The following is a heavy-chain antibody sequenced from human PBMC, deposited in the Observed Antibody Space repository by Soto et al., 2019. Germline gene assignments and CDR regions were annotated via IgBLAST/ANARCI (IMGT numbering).Heavy chain of an antibody. V-gene: IGHV5-51*01. CDR2: IYPGDSDT. Sequence: PGESLKISCKGSGYRFTSYWIVCVRPMPGKGLEWMGIIYPGDSDTRYSPSFQGQVTISADKSISTAYLQWSSLKASDTAMYYCARHSIPYYDFWSGYFHEDYYYYGMDVWGQGTTVTVSS. J-gene: IGHJ6*02. D-gene: IGHD3-3*01. CDR3: ARHSIPYYDFWSGYFHEDYYYYGMDV. CDR1: GYRFTSYW.